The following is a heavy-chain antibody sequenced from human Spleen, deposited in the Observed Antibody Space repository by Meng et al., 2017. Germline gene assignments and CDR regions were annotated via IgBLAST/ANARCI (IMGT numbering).Heavy chain of an antibody. Sequence: LSVERLLSTSRTPVLTCVVSGSSLRDYYGSWIRQPPGKWLEWIGEINHSGSTNYNPSLESRATISVDTSQKNLSLKLSSVTAADSAVYYCARGPTTMAHDFDYWGQGTLVTVSS. CDR2: INHSGST. V-gene: IGHV4-34*01. CDR3: ARGPTTMAHDFDY. J-gene: IGHJ4*02. CDR1: GSSLRDYY. D-gene: IGHD4-11*01.